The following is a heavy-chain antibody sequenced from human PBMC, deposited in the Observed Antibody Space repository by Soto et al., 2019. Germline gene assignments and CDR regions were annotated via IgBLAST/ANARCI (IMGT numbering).Heavy chain of an antibody. J-gene: IGHJ4*02. CDR2: SRNQANGYST. D-gene: IGHD3-22*01. V-gene: IGHV3-72*01. CDR1: GFTLSDHY. CDR3: VRDTYFSDSSCYTRCFDY. Sequence: EVQLVESGGGLVQPGGSLRLSCSVSGFTLSDHYIDWVRQAPGKGLEWVGRSRNQANGYSTIYAAAVKGRFTTSRDDSKNLVYLQMASLRTEDTAVYYCVRDTYFSDSSCYTRCFDYWGQGVLVTVSS.